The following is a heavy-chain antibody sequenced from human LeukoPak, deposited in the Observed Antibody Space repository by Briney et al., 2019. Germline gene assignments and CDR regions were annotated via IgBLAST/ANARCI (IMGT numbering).Heavy chain of an antibody. Sequence: SGTLSLTCTVSGGSISSGSYYWSWIRQPAGKGLEWIGRIYTSGSTNYNPSLKSRVTISVDTSKNQFSLKLSSVTAADTAVYYCARMRGGDCYPLACDAFDIWGQGTMVTVSS. D-gene: IGHD2-21*01. V-gene: IGHV4-61*02. CDR1: GGSISSGSYY. J-gene: IGHJ3*02. CDR3: ARMRGGDCYPLACDAFDI. CDR2: IYTSGST.